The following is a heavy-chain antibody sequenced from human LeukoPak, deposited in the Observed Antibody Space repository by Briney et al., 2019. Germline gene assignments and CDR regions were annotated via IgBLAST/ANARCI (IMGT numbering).Heavy chain of an antibody. CDR2: MNPNSGNT. D-gene: IGHD3-22*01. J-gene: IGHJ5*02. Sequence: ASVKVSCKASGYTFTSYDINWVRQATGQGLEWMGWMNPNSGNTGYAQKFQGRVTMTRNTSISTAYMELSSLRSDDTAVYYCARENYYDSSGYWFDPWGQGTLVTVSS. CDR1: GYTFTSYD. V-gene: IGHV1-8*01. CDR3: ARENYYDSSGYWFDP.